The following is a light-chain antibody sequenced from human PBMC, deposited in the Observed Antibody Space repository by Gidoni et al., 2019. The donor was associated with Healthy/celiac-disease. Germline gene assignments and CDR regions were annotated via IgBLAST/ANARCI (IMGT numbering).Light chain of an antibody. J-gene: IGKJ1*01. V-gene: IGKV1-5*03. Sequence: DIQMTQSPSTLSASAGDRVTITCRASQSISNWLAWYQKKPGKAPKLLIYKASNLESGVPSRFSGSGSGTEFTLTISSLQPDDFATYYCQQYNSSFGHGTKVEIK. CDR1: QSISNW. CDR3: QQYNSS. CDR2: KAS.